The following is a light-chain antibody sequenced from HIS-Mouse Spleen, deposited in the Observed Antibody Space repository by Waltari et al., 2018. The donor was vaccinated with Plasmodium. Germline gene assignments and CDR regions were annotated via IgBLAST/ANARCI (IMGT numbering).Light chain of an antibody. Sequence: EIVLTQSPATLSLSPGERATLSCRASQSVSSYLAWYQQKPGQAPRLLIYGASTSATGIPARFSGSGSGTEFTLTISSLQSEDFAFYYCQQYNNWSFTFGPGTKVDIK. CDR1: QSVSSY. CDR3: QQYNNWSFT. J-gene: IGKJ3*01. V-gene: IGKV3-15*01. CDR2: GAS.